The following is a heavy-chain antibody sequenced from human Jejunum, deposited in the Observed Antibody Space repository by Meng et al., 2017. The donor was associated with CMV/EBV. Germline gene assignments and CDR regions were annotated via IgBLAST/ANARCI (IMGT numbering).Heavy chain of an antibody. V-gene: IGHV3-15*07. CDR2: VKSASAGGAA. Sequence: CVASDFTLNVAWMNWLRQAPGKGLEWVGRVKSASAGGAADAAAPVKGRFTVSRDDSRKTVHLQMDNLKIEDTAVYYCTTGWDQYFDFWGQGALVTVSS. D-gene: IGHD1-26*01. CDR3: TTGWDQYFDF. CDR1: DFTLNVAW. J-gene: IGHJ4*02.